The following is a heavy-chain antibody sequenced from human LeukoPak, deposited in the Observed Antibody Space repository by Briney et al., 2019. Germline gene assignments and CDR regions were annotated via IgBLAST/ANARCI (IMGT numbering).Heavy chain of an antibody. J-gene: IGHJ4*02. D-gene: IGHD3-16*01. CDR3: TSALNLVLGELLGY. V-gene: IGHV3-15*01. CDR2: IKTEAEDGTT. Sequence: GGSLRLSCAASGFIFSKAWMAWVRQAPGKGLEWVGHIKTEAEDGTTDYAAPVKGRFTISRDDAKSTLYLQMDSLNTEDTAVYFCTSALNLVLGELLGYWGQGTLVTVSS. CDR1: GFIFSKAW.